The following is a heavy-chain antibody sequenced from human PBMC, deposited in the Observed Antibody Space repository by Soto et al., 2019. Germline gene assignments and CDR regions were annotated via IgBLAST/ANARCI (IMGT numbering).Heavy chain of an antibody. CDR2: IIPIFGTA. CDR3: ARDSGSDYDYYYYGMDV. D-gene: IGHD5-12*01. Sequence: QVQLVQSGAEVKKPGSSVQVSCKASGGTFSSYAISWVRQAPGQGLEWMGGIIPIFGTANYAQKFQGRVTITADESTSTVYRELSSMRSDDTAVYYCARDSGSDYDYYYYGMDVWGQGTTVTVSS. CDR1: GGTFSSYA. V-gene: IGHV1-69*01. J-gene: IGHJ6*02.